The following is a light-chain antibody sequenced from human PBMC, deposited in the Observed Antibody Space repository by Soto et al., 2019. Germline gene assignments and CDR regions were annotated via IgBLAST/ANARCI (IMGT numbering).Light chain of an antibody. CDR3: QQANNFPWT. CDR2: DTF. V-gene: IGKV1-12*01. J-gene: IGKJ1*01. CDR1: QGISSW. Sequence: DIQMTQSPSSVSASVGDRVTITCRASQGISSWLVWYQQKPGKAPKLLIYDTFTLQSGVPSRFSGSGSGTDFTLTISSLQPEDSATYYCQQANNFPWTFGQGTKVEIK.